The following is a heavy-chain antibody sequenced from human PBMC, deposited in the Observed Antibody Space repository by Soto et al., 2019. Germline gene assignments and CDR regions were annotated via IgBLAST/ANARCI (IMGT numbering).Heavy chain of an antibody. Sequence: QVQLVQSGAEVKKPGSSVKVSCKASVGTFSSYAISWVRQAPGQGLEWMGGIIPIFGTANYAQKFQGRVTITADESTSTAYMELSSLRSEDTAVYYCARDAAAGIAAAGPMDVWGQGTTVTVSS. CDR3: ARDAAAGIAAAGPMDV. CDR2: IIPIFGTA. CDR1: VGTFSSYA. D-gene: IGHD6-13*01. J-gene: IGHJ6*02. V-gene: IGHV1-69*12.